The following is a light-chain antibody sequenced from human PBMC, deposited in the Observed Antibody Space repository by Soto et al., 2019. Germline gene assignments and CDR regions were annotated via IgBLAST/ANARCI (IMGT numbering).Light chain of an antibody. CDR1: QNISSN. CDR2: GAS. CDR3: QQYSHWVCT. V-gene: IGKV3-15*01. Sequence: EIVMTQSPDTLSVSPGERATLSCRASQNISSNLAWYQQKPGQAPSVLNDGASTRATGIPSRFSGSRSGTEFTLTISSLCSGDCPVYYCQQYSHWVCTVGQEPKVEIK. J-gene: IGKJ1*01.